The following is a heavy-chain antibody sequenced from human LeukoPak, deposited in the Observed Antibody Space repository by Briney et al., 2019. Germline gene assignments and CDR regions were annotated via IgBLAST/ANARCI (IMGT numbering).Heavy chain of an antibody. CDR1: GFTFSDYY. J-gene: IGHJ4*02. D-gene: IGHD2-15*01. Sequence: GGSLRLSCAASGFTFSDYYMSWIRQAPGKGLEWLSYICSSGRTIYYADSVKGRFTISRDNAKNSLYLQMNSLRVEDTAVYYCARHYFHGSGHGGHGGQGTLVTVSS. V-gene: IGHV3-11*01. CDR3: ARHYFHGSGHGGH. CDR2: ICSSGRTI.